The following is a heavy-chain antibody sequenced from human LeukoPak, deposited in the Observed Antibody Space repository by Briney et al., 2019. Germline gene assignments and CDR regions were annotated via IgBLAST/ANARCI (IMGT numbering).Heavy chain of an antibody. D-gene: IGHD6-13*01. CDR1: GFTLSSYG. CDR3: AKALIAAAGYYFDY. Sequence: PGGSLRLSCAASGFTLSSYGMHWVRQAPGKGLEWVAFIRYDGSNKYYADSVKGRFTISRDNSKNTLYLQMNSLRAEDTAVYYCAKALIAAAGYYFDYWGQGTLVTVSS. CDR2: IRYDGSNK. J-gene: IGHJ4*02. V-gene: IGHV3-30*02.